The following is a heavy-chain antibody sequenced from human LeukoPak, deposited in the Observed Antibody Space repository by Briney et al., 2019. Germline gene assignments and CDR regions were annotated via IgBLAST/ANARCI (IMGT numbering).Heavy chain of an antibody. J-gene: IGHJ4*02. CDR3: ARRASGSYDY. V-gene: IGHV3-48*03. Sequence: GGSLRLSCAASGFTFSSYEMNWVRQAPGKGLEWVSYISSSGSTIYYADSVKGRFTISRDNAKNSLYLQMNSLRAEDTAVYYCARRASGSYDYWGQGTLVTVSS. CDR2: ISSSGSTI. CDR1: GFTFSSYE. D-gene: IGHD1-26*01.